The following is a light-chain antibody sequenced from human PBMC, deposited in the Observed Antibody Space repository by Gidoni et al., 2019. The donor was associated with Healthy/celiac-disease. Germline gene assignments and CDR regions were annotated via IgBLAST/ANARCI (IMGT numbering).Light chain of an antibody. V-gene: IGLV3-21*02. Sequence: SYVLTPPPSLSVASGQTARITCGGNNIGSKSVHWYQQKPGQAPVLVVYDDSDRPSGIPERFSGSNSGNTATLTISRVEAGDEADYYCQVWDSSSDPYVVFGGGTKLTVL. CDR2: DDS. CDR3: QVWDSSSDPYVV. CDR1: NIGSKS. J-gene: IGLJ2*01.